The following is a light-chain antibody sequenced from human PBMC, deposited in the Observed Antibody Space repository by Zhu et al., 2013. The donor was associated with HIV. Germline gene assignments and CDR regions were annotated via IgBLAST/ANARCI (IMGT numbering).Light chain of an antibody. CDR1: SNDVGGYNY. V-gene: IGLV2-14*01. CDR3: SSYTINTLQL. J-gene: IGLJ3*02. Sequence: QSALTQPASVSGSPGQSITISCTGSSNDVGGYNYVSWYQQHPGKAPKLILYEVTKRPSGISNRFSGSKSGNTASLTISGLQAEDEADYYCSSYTINTLQLFGGGTKVTVL. CDR2: EVT.